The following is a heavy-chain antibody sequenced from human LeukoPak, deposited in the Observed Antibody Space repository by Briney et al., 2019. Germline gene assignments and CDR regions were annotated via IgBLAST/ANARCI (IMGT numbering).Heavy chain of an antibody. CDR2: IYYSGST. CDR3: ARSPGIVGATELDY. CDR1: GGSISSYY. J-gene: IGHJ4*02. Sequence: PSETLSLTRTVSGGSISSYYWSWIRQPPGKGLEWIGYIYYSGSTNYNPSLKSRVTISVDTSKNQFSLKLSSVTAADTAVYYCARSPGIVGATELDYWGQGTLVTVSS. D-gene: IGHD1-26*01. V-gene: IGHV4-59*01.